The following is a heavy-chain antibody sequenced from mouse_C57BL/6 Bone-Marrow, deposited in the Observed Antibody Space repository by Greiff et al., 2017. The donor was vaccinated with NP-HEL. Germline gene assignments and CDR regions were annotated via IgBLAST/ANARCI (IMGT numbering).Heavy chain of an antibody. Sequence: VQVVESGAELMKPGASVKLSCKATGYTFTGYWIEWVKQRPGHGLEWIGEILPGSGSTNYNEKFKGKATFTADTSSNTAYMQLSSLTTEDSAIDCWARGGLLGDFDYWGQGTTLTVSS. V-gene: IGHV1-9*01. CDR3: ARGGLLGDFDY. CDR1: GYTFTGYW. CDR2: ILPGSGST. J-gene: IGHJ2*01. D-gene: IGHD2-3*01.